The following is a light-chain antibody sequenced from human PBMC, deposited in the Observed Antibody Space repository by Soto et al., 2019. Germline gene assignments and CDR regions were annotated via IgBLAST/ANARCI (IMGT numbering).Light chain of an antibody. Sequence: DIQITHCPSTLSASVGDRVPITCRASQSIRYYLGWYQQQPGKATNRLIYAASNLHSGVPSRFGGSGCGTEFTLTISTLQHEDFATYFWLQHNSYPQTFGQGTKVDVK. V-gene: IGKV1-17*01. CDR3: LQHNSYPQT. CDR1: QSIRYY. CDR2: AAS. J-gene: IGKJ1*01.